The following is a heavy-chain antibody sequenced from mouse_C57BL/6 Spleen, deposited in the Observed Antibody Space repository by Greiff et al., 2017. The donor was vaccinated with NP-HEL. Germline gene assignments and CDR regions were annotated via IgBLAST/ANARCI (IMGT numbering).Heavy chain of an antibody. CDR3: ARHEITTVVAPVFDV. D-gene: IGHD1-1*01. V-gene: IGHV5-6*01. J-gene: IGHJ1*03. Sequence: EVKLMESGGDLVKPGGSLKLSCAASGFTFSSYGMSWVRQTPDKRLEWVATISSGGSYTYYPDSVKGRFTISRDNAKNTLYLQMSSLKSEDTAMYYCARHEITTVVAPVFDVWGTGTTVTVSS. CDR1: GFTFSSYG. CDR2: ISSGGSYT.